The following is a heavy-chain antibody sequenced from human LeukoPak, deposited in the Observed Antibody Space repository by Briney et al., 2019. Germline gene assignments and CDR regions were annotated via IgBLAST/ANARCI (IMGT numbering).Heavy chain of an antibody. J-gene: IGHJ6*03. CDR1: GGSISSYY. CDR2: IYTSGST. D-gene: IGHD6-6*01. V-gene: IGHV4-4*07. Sequence: SETLSLTCTVSGGSISSYYWSWIRQPAGKGLEWIGRIYTSGSTNYNPSLKSRVTMSVDTSKNQFSLKLSSVTAADTAVYYCARDGWESIAARRAYYYYYYMDVWGKGTTVTVSS. CDR3: ARDGWESIAARRAYYYYYYMDV.